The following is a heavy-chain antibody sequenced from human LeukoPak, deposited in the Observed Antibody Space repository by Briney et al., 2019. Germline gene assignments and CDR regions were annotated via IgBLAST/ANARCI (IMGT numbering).Heavy chain of an antibody. CDR3: ARGETYYYDSSGYYPHY. J-gene: IGHJ4*02. CDR1: GGSISSYY. Sequence: SETLSLTCTVSGGSISSYYWSWIRQPPGKGLEWIGYIYYSGSTNYNPSLKSRVTISVDTSKNQFSLKLSSVTAADTAVYYCARGETYYYDSSGYYPHYWGQGTLVTVSS. CDR2: IYYSGST. D-gene: IGHD3-22*01. V-gene: IGHV4-59*08.